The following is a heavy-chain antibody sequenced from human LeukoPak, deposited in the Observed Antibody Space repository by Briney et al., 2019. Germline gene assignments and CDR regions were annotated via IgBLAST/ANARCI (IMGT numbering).Heavy chain of an antibody. CDR1: GYTFTNYY. V-gene: IGHV1-46*01. CDR3: ARHPSPQLHHFDY. Sequence: GASVKVSCKASGYTFTNYYIHWVRQAPGQGLEWMGIINPTGDSTTYAQKFQGRVTMTRDTSTNTVYVELSSLRSDDTAVYYCARHPSPQLHHFDYWGQGTLVTVSS. J-gene: IGHJ4*02. CDR2: INPTGDST. D-gene: IGHD2-2*01.